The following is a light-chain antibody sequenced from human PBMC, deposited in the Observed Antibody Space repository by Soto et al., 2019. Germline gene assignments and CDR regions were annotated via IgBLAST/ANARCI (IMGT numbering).Light chain of an antibody. CDR2: GAS. J-gene: IGKJ3*01. CDR1: QSVSSNF. V-gene: IGKV3-20*01. Sequence: EIVLTQSPGTLSSSPGERATLTCRASQSVSSNFLAWYQQKPGQAPRLLIYGASSRATGIPDRFGGSGSGTDFTLAISRLEPEDFAVYYCQQYGNSPFIFGPGTKVGIK. CDR3: QQYGNSPFI.